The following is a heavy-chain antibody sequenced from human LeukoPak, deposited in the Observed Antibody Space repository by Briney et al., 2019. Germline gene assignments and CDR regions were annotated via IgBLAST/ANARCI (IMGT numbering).Heavy chain of an antibody. J-gene: IGHJ6*02. CDR1: GFSVSTNY. CDR2: IFSGGST. Sequence: GGSLRLSCAASGFSVSTNYMTWVRQAPGKGLEWVSVIFSGGSTYYPDSVKGRFTISRDNSKNTLYLQMNSLRAEDTAVYYCAFDTPMVPYYGMDVWGQGATVIVSS. D-gene: IGHD5-18*01. CDR3: AFDTPMVPYYGMDV. V-gene: IGHV3-53*01.